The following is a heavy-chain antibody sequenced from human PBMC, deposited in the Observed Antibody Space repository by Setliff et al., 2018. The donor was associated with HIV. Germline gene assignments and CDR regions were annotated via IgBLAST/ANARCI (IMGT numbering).Heavy chain of an antibody. CDR3: ATLPQGYDYFDY. CDR1: GASISNHY. D-gene: IGHD3-3*01. Sequence: PSETLSLTCGVSGASISNHYWSWVRQSPGKGLEWIGYIYYTGSTNYNPSLKSRIAILLDTSKNQFSLKLNSVTAADTAVYYCATLPQGYDYFDYWGHGTLVTVSS. CDR2: IYYTGST. V-gene: IGHV4-59*11. J-gene: IGHJ4*01.